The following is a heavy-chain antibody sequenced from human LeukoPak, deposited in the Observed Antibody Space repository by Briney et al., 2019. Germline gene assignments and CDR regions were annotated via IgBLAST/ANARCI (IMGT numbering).Heavy chain of an antibody. CDR2: ISGSGGST. CDR1: GFTFNSYA. CDR3: AKVRYVGYYFDY. Sequence: GGSLRLSCAASGFTFNSYAMSWVRQAPGKGLEWVSDISGSGGSTYYADSVKGRFTISRDNSKNTLYVQMNSLRAEDTAVCYCAKVRYVGYYFDYWGQGTLVTVSS. V-gene: IGHV3-23*01. J-gene: IGHJ4*02. D-gene: IGHD1-1*01.